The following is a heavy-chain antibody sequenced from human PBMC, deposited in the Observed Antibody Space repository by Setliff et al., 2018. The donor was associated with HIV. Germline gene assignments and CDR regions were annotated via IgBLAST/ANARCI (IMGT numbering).Heavy chain of an antibody. J-gene: IGHJ6*02. CDR3: ASGENLQPRMDV. CDR1: GGTFNSYA. V-gene: IGHV1-69*05. D-gene: IGHD5-18*01. CDR2: IMPIFGTV. Sequence: SVKVSCKASGGTFNSYAFSWVRQAPGQGLEWMAGIMPIFGTVSHTQKFQGRVRISTDESTNTVYMELTSLRSEETAVYYCASGENLQPRMDVWGQGTTVTVSS.